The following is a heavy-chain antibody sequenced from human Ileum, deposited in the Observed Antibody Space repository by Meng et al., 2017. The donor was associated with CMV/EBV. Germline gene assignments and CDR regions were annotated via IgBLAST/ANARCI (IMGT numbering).Heavy chain of an antibody. J-gene: IGHJ4*02. V-gene: IGHV3-23*03. CDR3: APGGNYVEY. CDR1: GFTFSTSA. CDR2: IYPGGSDT. Sequence: LTRSCAASGFTFSTSAMSWVRQAPGKGLEYVSVIYPGGSDTYYADSVKGRFIISRDNSKNTLYLQMTSLRVEDTAVYYCAPGGNYVEYWGQGTLVTVSS. D-gene: IGHD3-10*01.